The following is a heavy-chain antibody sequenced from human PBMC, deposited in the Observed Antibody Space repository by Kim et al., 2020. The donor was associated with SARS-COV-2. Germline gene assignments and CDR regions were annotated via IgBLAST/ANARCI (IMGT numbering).Heavy chain of an antibody. CDR3: ARDLRTVTTLADAFDI. J-gene: IGHJ3*02. Sequence: SLKSRVTISVDTSKNQFPLKLSSVTAADTAVYYCARDLRTVTTLADAFDIWGQGTMVTVSS. V-gene: IGHV4-39*06. D-gene: IGHD4-17*01.